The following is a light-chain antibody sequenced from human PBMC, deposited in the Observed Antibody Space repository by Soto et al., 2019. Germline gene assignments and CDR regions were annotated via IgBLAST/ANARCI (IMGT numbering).Light chain of an antibody. CDR1: QSVSSN. J-gene: IGKJ1*01. V-gene: IGKV3-20*01. CDR3: QQYGSSWWT. Sequence: EKVMTQSPATPSVSPGERATLSCRASQSVSSNLAWYQQKPGQAPRLLIYGASTRATGIPDRFSGSGSGTDFTLTISRLEPEDFAVYYCQQYGSSWWTFGQGTKVDIK. CDR2: GAS.